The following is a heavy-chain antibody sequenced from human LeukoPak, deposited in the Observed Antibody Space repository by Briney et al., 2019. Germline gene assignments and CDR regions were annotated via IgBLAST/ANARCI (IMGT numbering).Heavy chain of an antibody. CDR1: GYTFTGYY. V-gene: IGHV1-2*02. CDR3: ARDLGQDTAMATNIVY. Sequence: ASVKVSCKASGYTFTGYYMHWVRQAPGQGLEWMGWINPNSGGTNYAQKFQGRVTMTRDTSISTAYMELCRLRSDDTAVYYCARDLGQDTAMATNIVYWGQGTLVTVSS. CDR2: INPNSGGT. J-gene: IGHJ4*02. D-gene: IGHD5-18*01.